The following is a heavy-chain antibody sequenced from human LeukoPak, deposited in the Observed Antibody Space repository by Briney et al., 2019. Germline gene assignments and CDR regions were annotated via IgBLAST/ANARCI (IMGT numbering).Heavy chain of an antibody. CDR3: GGEYSGSGTYCLDY. CDR2: INPNNGGT. D-gene: IGHD3-10*01. Sequence: ASVKVSCKASGYAFTGYFMHWVRQAPGQGPEWMGWINPNNGGTNFAHKFQGRVTMTRDTSISTAYMDLSRLTSDDTAVYYYGGEYSGSGTYCLDYWGQGTLVTVSS. V-gene: IGHV1-2*02. CDR1: GYAFTGYF. J-gene: IGHJ4*02.